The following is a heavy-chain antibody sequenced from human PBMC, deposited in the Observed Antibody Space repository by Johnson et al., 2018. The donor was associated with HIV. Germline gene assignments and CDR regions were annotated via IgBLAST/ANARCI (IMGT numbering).Heavy chain of an antibody. Sequence: QVQLVESGGGVVQPGRSLRLSCAASGFTFSTYGMHWVRQAPGKGLEWVAVIWYDGRSKYYADSVKGRFTNFRDNSKNTLYLQMNSLRAEDTAVYYCAKSLPGYDAFDIWGQGTMVTVSS. V-gene: IGHV3-33*06. J-gene: IGHJ3*02. CDR1: GFTFSTYG. CDR2: IWYDGRSK. CDR3: AKSLPGYDAFDI. D-gene: IGHD5-12*01.